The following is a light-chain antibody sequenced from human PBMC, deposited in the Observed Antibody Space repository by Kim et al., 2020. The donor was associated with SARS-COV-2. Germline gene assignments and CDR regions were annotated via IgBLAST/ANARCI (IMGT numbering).Light chain of an antibody. CDR2: DSS. CDR1: QSVSEW. Sequence: SVGDRVTITCRASQSVSEWLAWYQQKPGKAPNLLIYDSSTLESDIPSRFSGSGSGTEFTLTISSLQPDDFATYYCQQYSSYSSWTFGQGTKVEIK. J-gene: IGKJ1*01. V-gene: IGKV1-5*03. CDR3: QQYSSYSSWT.